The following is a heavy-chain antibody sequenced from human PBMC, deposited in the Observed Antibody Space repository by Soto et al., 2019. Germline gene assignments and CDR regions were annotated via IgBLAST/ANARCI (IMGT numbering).Heavy chain of an antibody. CDR2: IYYSGST. J-gene: IGHJ3*02. D-gene: IGHD3-22*01. CDR1: GGSISSGDYY. V-gene: IGHV4-30-4*02. Sequence: SETLSLTCTVSGGSISSGDYYWSWIRQPPGKGLEWIGYIYYSGSTYYNPSLKSRVTISVDTSKNQFSLKLSSVTAADTAVYYCARTYDDSGPNSGGYGFDIWGPGTMVTVS. CDR3: ARTYDDSGPNSGGYGFDI.